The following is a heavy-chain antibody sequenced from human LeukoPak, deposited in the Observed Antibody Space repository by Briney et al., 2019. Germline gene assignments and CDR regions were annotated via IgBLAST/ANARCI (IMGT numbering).Heavy chain of an antibody. CDR1: GGTFSSYA. V-gene: IGHV1-69*13. J-gene: IGHJ4*02. CDR2: IIPIFGTA. Sequence: ASVKVSCKASGGTFSSYAISWVRQAPGQGLEWMGGIIPIFGTANYAQKFQGRVTITADESTSTAYMELSSLRSEDTAVYYCAKEGFLEWFLFDYWGQGTLVTVSS. CDR3: AKEGFLEWFLFDY. D-gene: IGHD3-3*01.